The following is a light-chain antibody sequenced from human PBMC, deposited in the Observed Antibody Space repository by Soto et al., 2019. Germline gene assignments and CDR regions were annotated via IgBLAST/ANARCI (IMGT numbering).Light chain of an antibody. Sequence: EIVLTQSAGAVSLSPGERATLSCGASQSVGSFLAWYQQKPGQAPRLLIYAASSRATGIPNRFSGSGSGTDFTLTISRLEPEDFAVYYCQQYGNSPQTFGQGTKVDI. V-gene: IGKV3-20*01. CDR2: AAS. CDR3: QQYGNSPQT. J-gene: IGKJ1*01. CDR1: QSVGSF.